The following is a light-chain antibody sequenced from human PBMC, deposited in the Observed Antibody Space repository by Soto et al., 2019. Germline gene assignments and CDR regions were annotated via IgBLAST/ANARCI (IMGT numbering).Light chain of an antibody. CDR2: AAS. Sequence: DIQLTPSPSSLSASVGDRVAITCRASQGIRNDLNWYQQKPGKAPKRLIHAASRLQSGVPSRFSGSGSGTEFTLTISSLQPVDFATYYCRQHNNYPRTFGQGTKVEIK. CDR3: RQHNNYPRT. V-gene: IGKV1-17*01. J-gene: IGKJ1*01. CDR1: QGIRND.